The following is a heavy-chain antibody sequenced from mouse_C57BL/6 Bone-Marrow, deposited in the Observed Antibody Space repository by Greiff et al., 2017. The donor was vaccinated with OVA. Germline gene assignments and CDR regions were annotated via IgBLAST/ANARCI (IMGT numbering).Heavy chain of an antibody. Sequence: QLQQSGAELVRPGASVTLSCKASGYTFTDYEMHWVKQTPVHGLEWIGAIDPETGGTAYNQKFKGKAILTADKSSSTAYMELRSLTSEDSAVYYCTRAIYYYGAVAYWGQGTLVTVSA. CDR2: IDPETGGT. J-gene: IGHJ3*01. CDR3: TRAIYYYGAVAY. V-gene: IGHV1-15*01. CDR1: GYTFTDYE. D-gene: IGHD1-1*01.